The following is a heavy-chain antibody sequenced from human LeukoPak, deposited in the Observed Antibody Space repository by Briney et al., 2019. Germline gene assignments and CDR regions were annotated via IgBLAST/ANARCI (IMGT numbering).Heavy chain of an antibody. CDR1: GYTFTSYY. V-gene: IGHV1-2*02. J-gene: IGHJ4*02. Sequence: ASVKVSCKASGYTFTSYYMHWVRQAPGQGLEWMGWINPNSGGTNYAQKFQGRVTMTRDTSISTAYMELSRLRSDDTAVYYCARSTLIRLGLDYWGQGTLVTVSS. D-gene: IGHD3-16*01. CDR2: INPNSGGT. CDR3: ARSTLIRLGLDY.